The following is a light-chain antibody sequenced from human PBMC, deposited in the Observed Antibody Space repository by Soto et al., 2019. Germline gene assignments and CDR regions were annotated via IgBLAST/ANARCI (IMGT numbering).Light chain of an antibody. J-gene: IGLJ1*01. CDR1: TSDVGGYDY. Sequence: QSALTQPASVFGSPGQSITISCTGTTSDVGGYDYVSWYQQHPGKAPKLIIYKVTSRPSGVSNRFSGSKSGNTASLTISGLQAEDEADYYCCSYTTSATYVFGTGTKLNVL. V-gene: IGLV2-14*01. CDR3: CSYTTSATYV. CDR2: KVT.